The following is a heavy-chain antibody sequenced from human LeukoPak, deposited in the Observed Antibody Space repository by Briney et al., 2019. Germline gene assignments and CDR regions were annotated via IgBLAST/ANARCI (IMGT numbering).Heavy chain of an antibody. CDR1: GFTFSSYS. J-gene: IGHJ4*02. CDR3: ARDYCSGGRCYSVDY. V-gene: IGHV3-48*04. Sequence: GGSLRLSCAASGFTFSSYSLNWVRQAPGKGLEWVSYITSSSSSIYYADSVKGRFTISRDNAKNSLYLQMNSLRAEDTAMYCCARDYCSGGRCYSVDYWGQGTLVTVSS. CDR2: ITSSSSSI. D-gene: IGHD2-15*01.